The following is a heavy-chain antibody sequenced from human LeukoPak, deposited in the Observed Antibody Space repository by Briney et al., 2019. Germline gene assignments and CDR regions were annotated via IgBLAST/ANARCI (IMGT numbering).Heavy chain of an antibody. CDR1: GGSISSSSYY. V-gene: IGHV4-61*05. Sequence: SETLSLTCTVSGGSISSSSYYWGWIRQPPGKGLEWIGYIYYSGSTNYNPSLKSRVTISLDTSKNQFSLKLSSVTAADTAVYYCARHRRRGSSWYADPWGQGTLVTVSS. D-gene: IGHD6-13*01. CDR3: ARHRRRGSSWYADP. J-gene: IGHJ5*02. CDR2: IYYSGST.